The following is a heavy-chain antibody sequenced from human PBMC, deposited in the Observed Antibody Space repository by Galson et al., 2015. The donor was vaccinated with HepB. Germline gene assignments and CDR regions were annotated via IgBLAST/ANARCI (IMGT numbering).Heavy chain of an antibody. CDR1: GGSISSLIYY. J-gene: IGHJ6*02. V-gene: IGHV4-39*07. CDR3: ARGKYYDILTGYYEYYGMDV. D-gene: IGHD3-9*01. Sequence: ETLSLTCTVSGGSISSLIYYWVWVRQSPGKGLDWIGSVYYSGSTNYNPSLKSRVTISADTSKNQFSLKLNSVTAADTAVYYCARGKYYDILTGYYEYYGMDVWGQGTTVTVSS. CDR2: VYYSGST.